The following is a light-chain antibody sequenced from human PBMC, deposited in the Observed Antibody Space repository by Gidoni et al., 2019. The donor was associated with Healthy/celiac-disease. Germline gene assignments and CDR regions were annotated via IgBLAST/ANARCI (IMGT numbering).Light chain of an antibody. CDR2: AAS. CDR1: QSISSY. J-gene: IGKJ4*01. Sequence: DIQMTQSPSSLSASVGDRVTITCRASQSISSYLNWYQQKQGKAPKLLIYAASSLQSGVPSRFSGSGSGTDFTLTISSLQPEDFATYYCQQSYSTPVTFGGGTKVEIK. CDR3: QQSYSTPVT. V-gene: IGKV1-39*01.